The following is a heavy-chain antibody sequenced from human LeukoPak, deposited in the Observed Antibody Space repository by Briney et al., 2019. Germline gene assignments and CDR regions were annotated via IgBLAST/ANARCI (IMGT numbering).Heavy chain of an antibody. CDR1: GFTFSSYW. Sequence: GGSLRLSCAASGFTFSSYWVSWVRQAPGKGLEWVANIKQDGSEKYYVDSVKGRFTISRDNAKNSLYLQMNSLRAEDTAVYFCARGQTTMTNWGQGTLVTVSS. V-gene: IGHV3-7*03. D-gene: IGHD4-17*01. J-gene: IGHJ4*02. CDR3: ARGQTTMTN. CDR2: IKQDGSEK.